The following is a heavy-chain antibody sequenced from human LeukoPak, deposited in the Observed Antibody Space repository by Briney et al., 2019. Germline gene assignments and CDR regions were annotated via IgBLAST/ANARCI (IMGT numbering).Heavy chain of an antibody. CDR3: ARDHEGASDPDY. V-gene: IGHV3-21*01. D-gene: IGHD1-26*01. CDR1: GFTFDDYS. Sequence: GGSLRLSCAASGFTFDDYSMNWVRQAPGKGLEWVSSISSSSSYIYYADSVKGRFTISRDNAKNSLYLQMNSLRAEDTAVYYCARDHEGASDPDYWGQGTLVTVSS. CDR2: ISSSSSYI. J-gene: IGHJ4*02.